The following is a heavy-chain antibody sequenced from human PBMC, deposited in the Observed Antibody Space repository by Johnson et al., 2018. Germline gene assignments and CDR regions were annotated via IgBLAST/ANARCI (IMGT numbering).Heavy chain of an antibody. J-gene: IGHJ3*02. CDR3: AKDRGHDNSGYSAEDAFEI. CDR2: TSYDGRTK. Sequence: QVQLVQSGGGVVQPGRSLRLSCAASGFIFSSYGMHWVRQAPGKGLEWVAVTSYDGRTKSYADSVKGRFTISRDSAKNSLSLQMSSLRPEDTALYYCAKDRGHDNSGYSAEDAFEIWGQGTMVTVSS. V-gene: IGHV3-30*18. CDR1: GFIFSSYG. D-gene: IGHD3-22*01.